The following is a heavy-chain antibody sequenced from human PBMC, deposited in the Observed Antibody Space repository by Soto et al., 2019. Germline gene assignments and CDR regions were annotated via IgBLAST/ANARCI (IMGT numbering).Heavy chain of an antibody. Sequence: QVQLQESGPGLVKPSQTLSLTCSVSGGSISSGGNYWSWIRQHPGKGLELIGYIYYNGYTYYNPSLKSRVSMSVDTSKSQFSLRLSSVTAADTAVYYCARGYYDILTAYFDYWGQGTRVTVSS. D-gene: IGHD3-9*01. V-gene: IGHV4-31*03. CDR3: ARGYYDILTAYFDY. CDR2: IYYNGYT. J-gene: IGHJ4*02. CDR1: GGSISSGGNY.